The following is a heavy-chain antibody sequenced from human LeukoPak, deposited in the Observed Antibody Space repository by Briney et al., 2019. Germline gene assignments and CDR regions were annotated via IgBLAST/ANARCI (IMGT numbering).Heavy chain of an antibody. V-gene: IGHV1-46*01. D-gene: IGHD1-26*01. CDR3: ARDRREAVGATNFDI. CDR2: INSSGGST. Sequence: ASVKVSCKASGYTFTSYYMHWVRQAPGQGLEWMGIINSSGGSTSYAQKFQGRVTMTRDTSTSTVYMELSSLRSEDTAVYYCARDRREAVGATNFDIWGQGTMVTVSS. J-gene: IGHJ3*02. CDR1: GYTFTSYY.